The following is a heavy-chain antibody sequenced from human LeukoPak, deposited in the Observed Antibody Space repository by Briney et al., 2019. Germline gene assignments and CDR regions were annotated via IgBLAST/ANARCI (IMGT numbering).Heavy chain of an antibody. J-gene: IGHJ4*02. CDR3: SRSLDY. CDR1: GFPFSGYW. V-gene: IGHV3-7*01. Sequence: GESLRLSCAASGFPFSGYWMDWVRHAPGKGMEWVANINQDGSVQYYAASVRGRFTISRDNAKNSLYLQMNILRAEDTAIYYCSRSLDYLGQGALVTVSS. CDR2: INQDGSVQ.